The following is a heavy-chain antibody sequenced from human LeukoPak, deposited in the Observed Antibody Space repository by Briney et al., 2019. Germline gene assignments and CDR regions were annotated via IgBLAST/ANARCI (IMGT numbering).Heavy chain of an antibody. Sequence: PSETLSLTCAVSGEPFSGYYWGWIRQPPGKGLELIGEINRHGNTDYNPFLKSRVSMSIDTSKNQFSLKSISVTAADTAVYYCARLVPERIFQLNPEGYYDYWGQGTLVTVSS. V-gene: IGHV4-34*01. J-gene: IGHJ4*02. CDR2: INRHGNT. CDR1: GEPFSGYY. CDR3: ARLVPERIFQLNPEGYYDY. D-gene: IGHD1-1*01.